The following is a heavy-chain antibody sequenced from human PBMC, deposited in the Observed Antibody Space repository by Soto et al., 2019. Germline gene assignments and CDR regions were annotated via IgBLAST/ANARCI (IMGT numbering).Heavy chain of an antibody. CDR1: GYTFTSDY. J-gene: IGHJ4*02. V-gene: IGHV1-46*01. CDR3: ARALAVAGSLDPLYYFDY. Sequence: ASVKVSCKASGYTFTSDYMHWVRQAPGQGLEWMGIINPSGGSTSYAQKFQGRVTMTRDTSTSTVYMELSSLRSEDTAVYYCARALAVAGSLDPLYYFDYWGQGTLVTVS. D-gene: IGHD6-19*01. CDR2: INPSGGST.